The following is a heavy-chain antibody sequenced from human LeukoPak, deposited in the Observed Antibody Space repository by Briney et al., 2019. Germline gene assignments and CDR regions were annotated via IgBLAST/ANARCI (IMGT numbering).Heavy chain of an antibody. CDR2: INPNSGGT. Sequence: ASVKVSCKGSGYTFTGYYMHWVRQAPGQGLEWMGWINPNSGGTNYAQKFQGRVTMTRDTSITTAYMELSRLRSDDTAVYYCARVRGYCSSTNCYYAFDIWGQGTMVTVSS. V-gene: IGHV1-2*02. CDR1: GYTFTGYY. D-gene: IGHD2-2*01. J-gene: IGHJ3*02. CDR3: ARVRGYCSSTNCYYAFDI.